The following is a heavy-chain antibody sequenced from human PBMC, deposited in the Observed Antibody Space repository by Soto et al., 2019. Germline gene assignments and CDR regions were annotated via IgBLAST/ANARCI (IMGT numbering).Heavy chain of an antibody. CDR1: GGSISNYY. CDR2: IYSSGST. D-gene: IGHD5-18*01. J-gene: IGHJ4*02. V-gene: IGHV4-59*01. Sequence: QVQLQESGPGLVKPSETLSLTCTVSGGSISNYYWNWIRQSPGKGLEWIGYIYSSGSTHYNPSLQNRVTISIDTSKNQVSLKVNSMTAADTAVYYCARDHPHSYGVYYFDYWGQGTPVTVSS. CDR3: ARDHPHSYGVYYFDY.